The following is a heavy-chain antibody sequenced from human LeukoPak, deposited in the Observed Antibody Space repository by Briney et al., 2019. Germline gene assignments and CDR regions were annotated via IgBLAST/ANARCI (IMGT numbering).Heavy chain of an antibody. Sequence: SETLSLTCTVSGGSISSYYWSWIRQPAGKGLEWIGRIYTSGSTKYNPSLKSRVTMSVDTSKNQFSLKLSSVTAADTAVYYCARGLRPRIAVAGTRVGYYFDYWGQGTLVTVSS. V-gene: IGHV4-4*07. CDR1: GGSISSYY. J-gene: IGHJ4*02. D-gene: IGHD6-19*01. CDR3: ARGLRPRIAVAGTRVGYYFDY. CDR2: IYTSGST.